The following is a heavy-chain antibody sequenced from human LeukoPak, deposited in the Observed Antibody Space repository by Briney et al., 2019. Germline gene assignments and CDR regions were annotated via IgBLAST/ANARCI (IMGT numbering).Heavy chain of an antibody. CDR2: IYYSGST. V-gene: IGHV4-39*07. D-gene: IGHD6-6*01. J-gene: IGHJ3*02. CDR3: ARADRMAARPVYAFDI. CDR1: GGSISSSSYY. Sequence: SETLSLTCTVSGGSISSSSYYWGWIRQPPGKGLEWIGSIYYSGSTYYNPSLKSRVTISVDTSKNQFSLKLSSVTAADTAVYYCARADRMAARPVYAFDIWGQGTMVTVSS.